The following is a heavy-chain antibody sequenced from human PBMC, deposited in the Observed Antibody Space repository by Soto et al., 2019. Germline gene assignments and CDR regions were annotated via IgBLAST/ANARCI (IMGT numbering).Heavy chain of an antibody. CDR3: ARDGVVVAATLGY. Sequence: QVQLVKSGAEVKKPGSSVKVSCKASGGTFSSYTISWVRQAPGQGLEWMGRIIPILGIANYAQKFQGRVTITADKSTSTAYMELSSLRSEDTAVYYCARDGVVVAATLGYWGQGTLVTVSS. V-gene: IGHV1-69*08. CDR2: IIPILGIA. CDR1: GGTFSSYT. D-gene: IGHD2-15*01. J-gene: IGHJ4*02.